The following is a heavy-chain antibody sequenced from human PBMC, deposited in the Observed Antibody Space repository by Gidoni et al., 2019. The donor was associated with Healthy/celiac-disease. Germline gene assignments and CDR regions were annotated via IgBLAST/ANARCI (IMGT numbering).Heavy chain of an antibody. D-gene: IGHD1-7*01. CDR2: ISSSSSYI. CDR3: ARDQGITGTLPEAFDI. J-gene: IGHJ3*02. CDR1: GFTFSSYS. V-gene: IGHV3-21*01. Sequence: EVQLVESGGGLVKPGGSLRLSCAASGFTFSSYSMNWVRQAPGKGLEWVSSISSSSSYIYYADSVKGRFTISRDNAKNSLYLQMNSLRAEDTAVYYCARDQGITGTLPEAFDIWGQGTMVTVSS.